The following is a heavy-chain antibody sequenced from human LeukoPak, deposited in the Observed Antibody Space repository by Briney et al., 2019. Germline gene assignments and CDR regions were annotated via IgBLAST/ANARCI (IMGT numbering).Heavy chain of an antibody. Sequence: GGSLRLSCAASGFTFSSYWMSWVRQAPGKGLEWVANIKQDGSEKYYVDSVKGRFTISRDNAKNSLYLQMNSLRAEDTAVYYCARVRLAAEGTCFDCWGQGTLVTVSS. CDR1: GFTFSSYW. J-gene: IGHJ4*02. D-gene: IGHD6-13*01. V-gene: IGHV3-7*01. CDR3: ARVRLAAEGTCFDC. CDR2: IKQDGSEK.